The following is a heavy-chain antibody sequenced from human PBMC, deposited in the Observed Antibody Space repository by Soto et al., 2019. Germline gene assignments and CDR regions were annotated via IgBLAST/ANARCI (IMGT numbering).Heavy chain of an antibody. CDR3: ARESEDLTSNFDY. Sequence: GGSLGRGWAASGVTVTSYIMSGVRQAPGKGLEWVSSISSTTNYIYYGDSMKGRFTISRDNAKNSLYLEMNSLRAEDTAVYYCARESEDLTSNFDYWGQGTLVTVSS. CDR2: ISSTTNYI. CDR1: GVTVTSYI. J-gene: IGHJ4*02. V-gene: IGHV3-21*06.